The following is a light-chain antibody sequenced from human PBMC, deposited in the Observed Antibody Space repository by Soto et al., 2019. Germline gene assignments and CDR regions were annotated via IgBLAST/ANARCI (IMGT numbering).Light chain of an antibody. Sequence: EIVLTQSPGTLSLSPGERATLSCRASQSVSSSYLAWYQQKPGQAPRLLIYGASSRATGIPDRFSGSGSGTDFTLTISRLEPEDFAVYYCQQYHNSLYTFGQGTKLEIK. V-gene: IGKV3-20*01. CDR3: QQYHNSLYT. CDR2: GAS. CDR1: QSVSSSY. J-gene: IGKJ2*01.